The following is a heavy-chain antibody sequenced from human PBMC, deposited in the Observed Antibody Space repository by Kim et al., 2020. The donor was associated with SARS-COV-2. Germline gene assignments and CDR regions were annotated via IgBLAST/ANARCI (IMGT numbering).Heavy chain of an antibody. J-gene: IGHJ5*02. CDR2: IIPIFGTA. Sequence: SVKVSCKASGGTFSSYAISWVRQAPGQGLEWMGGIIPIFGTANYAQKFQGRVTITADESTSTAYMELSSLRSEDTAVYYCARDTADYYGSGSSLGWFDPWGQGTLVTVSS. V-gene: IGHV1-69*13. D-gene: IGHD3-10*01. CDR1: GGTFSSYA. CDR3: ARDTADYYGSGSSLGWFDP.